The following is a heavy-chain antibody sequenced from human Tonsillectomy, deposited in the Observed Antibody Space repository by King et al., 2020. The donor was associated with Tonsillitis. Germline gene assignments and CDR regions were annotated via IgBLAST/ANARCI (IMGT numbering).Heavy chain of an antibody. J-gene: IGHJ4*02. CDR1: GFTFSSYA. CDR3: AKDGTEWELLPLDY. D-gene: IGHD1-26*01. V-gene: IGHV3-23*04. CDR2: ISGSGGST. Sequence: VQLVESGGGLVQPGGSLRLSCAASGFTFSSYAMSWVRQAPGKGLEWVSAISGSGGSTYYADCVKGRFTIFRDNSKNTLYMQMNXLRAKDTAVYYCAKDGTEWELLPLDYWGQGXLVTVSS.